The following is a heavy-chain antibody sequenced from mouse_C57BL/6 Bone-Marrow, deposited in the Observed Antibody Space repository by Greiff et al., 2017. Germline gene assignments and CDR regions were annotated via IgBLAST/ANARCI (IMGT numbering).Heavy chain of an antibody. V-gene: IGHV1-81*01. CDR1: GYTFTSYG. CDR3: AREDPIYYDYDEAWFAY. Sequence: VQLQQSGAELARPGASVKLSCKASGYTFTSYGISWVKQRTGQGLEWIGEIYPRSGNTYYNEKFKGKATLTADKSSSTAYMELRSLTSVDSAVYFCAREDPIYYDYDEAWFAYWGQGTLVTVSA. J-gene: IGHJ3*01. D-gene: IGHD2-4*01. CDR2: IYPRSGNT.